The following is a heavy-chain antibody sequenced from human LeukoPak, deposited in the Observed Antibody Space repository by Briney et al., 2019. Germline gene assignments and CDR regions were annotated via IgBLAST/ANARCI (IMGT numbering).Heavy chain of an antibody. CDR3: AKDLLNYDILTGAQPFGY. J-gene: IGHJ4*02. Sequence: ASVKVSCKASGYTFTSYGISWVRQAPGQGLEWLGWISTYNGNTHYAQKLQGRVTMTTDTSTTTAYMELRSLRAEDTAVYYCAKDLLNYDILTGAQPFGYWGQGTLVTVSS. V-gene: IGHV1-18*01. CDR2: ISTYNGNT. D-gene: IGHD3-9*01. CDR1: GYTFTSYG.